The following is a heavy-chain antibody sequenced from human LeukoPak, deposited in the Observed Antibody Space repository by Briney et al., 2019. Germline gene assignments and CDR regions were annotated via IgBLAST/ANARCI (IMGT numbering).Heavy chain of an antibody. CDR3: ISDSSDYYYELKWDY. CDR1: GFTFSGST. J-gene: IGHJ4*02. CDR2: IRSKANNYAT. Sequence: GGSLRLSCAASGFTFSGSTMHWVRQASGKGLERVGRIRSKANNYATAYAASVKGRFTISRDDSKNTANLQMNSLKTEDTAVYYCISDSSDYYYELKWDYWGQGTLVTVSS. D-gene: IGHD3-22*01. V-gene: IGHV3-73*01.